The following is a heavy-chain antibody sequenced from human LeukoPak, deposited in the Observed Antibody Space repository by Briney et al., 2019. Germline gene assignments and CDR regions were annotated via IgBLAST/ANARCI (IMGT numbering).Heavy chain of an antibody. J-gene: IGHJ1*01. CDR1: GFTFSSYE. V-gene: IGHV3-48*03. CDR2: ISSSGSTI. Sequence: GGSLRLSCAASGFTFSSYEMNWVRQAPGKGLEWVSYISSSGSTIYYADSVKGRFTISRDNAKNSLYLQMNSLRAEDTAVYYCARAIAKYFQHWGQGTLVTVSS. CDR3: ARAIAKYFQH.